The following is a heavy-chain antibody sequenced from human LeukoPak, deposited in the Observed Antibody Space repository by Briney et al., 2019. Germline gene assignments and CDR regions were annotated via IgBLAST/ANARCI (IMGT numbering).Heavy chain of an antibody. CDR2: IYYSGST. V-gene: IGHV4-39*01. CDR3: AGGYYDSSGNPPDDY. CDR1: GGSISSSSYY. D-gene: IGHD3-22*01. J-gene: IGHJ4*02. Sequence: PSETLSLTCTVSGGSISSSSYYWGWIRQPPGKGLEGIGSIYYSGSTYYNPSLKSRVTISVDTSKNQFSLKLSSVTAADTAVYYCAGGYYDSSGNPPDDYWGQGTLVTVSS.